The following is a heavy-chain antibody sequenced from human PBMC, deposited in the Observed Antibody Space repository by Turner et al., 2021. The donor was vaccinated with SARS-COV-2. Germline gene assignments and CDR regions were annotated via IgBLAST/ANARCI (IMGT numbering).Heavy chain of an antibody. CDR2: IYPGDSET. CDR3: ARGSLGYFNAGTYPDY. J-gene: IGHJ4*02. D-gene: IGHD3-10*01. V-gene: IGHV5-51*01. Sequence: QMPGKGLDWMGIIYPGDSETRYSPSFQGQVTISADKSFNTAYLEWCGLKASDTAMYYCARGSLGYFNAGTYPDYWGQGTLVTVSS.